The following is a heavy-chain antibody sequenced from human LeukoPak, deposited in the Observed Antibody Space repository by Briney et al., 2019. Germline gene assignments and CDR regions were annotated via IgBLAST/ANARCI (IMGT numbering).Heavy chain of an antibody. CDR3: ARLDSSGWYLGRLDV. J-gene: IGHJ6*02. Sequence: ASETLSLTCAVYGGSFSGYYWSWIRQPPGKGLEWIASIYYSGSTYYNPSLKSRVTISVDTSKNQFSLKLTSVTAADTAVYYCARLDSSGWYLGRLDVWGQGTTVTVSS. CDR2: IYYSGST. V-gene: IGHV4-34*01. CDR1: GGSFSGYY. D-gene: IGHD6-19*01.